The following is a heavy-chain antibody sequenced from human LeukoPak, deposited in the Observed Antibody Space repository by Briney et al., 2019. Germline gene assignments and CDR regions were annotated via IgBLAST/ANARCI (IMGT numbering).Heavy chain of an antibody. D-gene: IGHD4-11*01. CDR1: GFTFSSYS. CDR2: ISSSGTTI. J-gene: IGHJ4*02. Sequence: GGSLRLSCAASGFTFSSYSMNWLRQAPGQGLEWLSYISSSGTTIYYADSVKGRFTISRDNAKNSLYLQMNSLRAEDTALYYCAKAIDYSLDRPGGNWGQGTLVTVSS. V-gene: IGHV3-48*04. CDR3: AKAIDYSLDRPGGN.